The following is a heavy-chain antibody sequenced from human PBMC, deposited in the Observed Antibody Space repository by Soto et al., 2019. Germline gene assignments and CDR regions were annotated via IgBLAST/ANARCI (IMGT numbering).Heavy chain of an antibody. CDR1: CGSINTYY. J-gene: IGHJ6*02. V-gene: IGHV4-38-2*01. CDR2: IYHSGST. CDR3: ARLAARPKIYYYYGMDV. Sequence: SATMSLTCPVSCGSINTYYWGWLRQPTGKGLEWIGSIYHSGSTYYNPSLKSRVTISVDTSKNQFSLKLSSVTAADTAVYYCARLAARPKIYYYYGMDVWGQGTSVTVS. D-gene: IGHD6-6*01.